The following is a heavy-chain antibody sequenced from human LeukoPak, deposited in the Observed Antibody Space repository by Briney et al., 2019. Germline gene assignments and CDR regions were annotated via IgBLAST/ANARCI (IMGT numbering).Heavy chain of an antibody. CDR3: ARREFGRWFDP. CDR1: GGSVSSSSYY. V-gene: IGHV4-39*01. CDR2: IYYSGST. Sequence: SETLSLTCTVSGGSVSSSSYYGDWIRQPPGKGLEWIGSIYYSGSTYYNPSLKSRVTMSVDTSKNQFSLKLTSVTAADTAVYYCARREFGRWFDPWGQGTLVTVSS. J-gene: IGHJ5*02. D-gene: IGHD2/OR15-2a*01.